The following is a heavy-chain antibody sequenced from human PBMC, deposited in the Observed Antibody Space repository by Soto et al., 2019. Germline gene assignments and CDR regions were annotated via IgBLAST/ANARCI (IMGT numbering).Heavy chain of an antibody. D-gene: IGHD2-8*02. CDR1: GASVSSDSSY. J-gene: IGHJ1*01. Sequence: QVQLQESGPGLVKPSETLSLTCTVSGASVSSDSSYWTWIWQPPGKGLEWIGYVYHTGSTRYNPYLNNRVTISIDTSKNQFSLKLRSVTAADTAIYYCAREDDTGGRPYVEHWGQGTRVTVSS. V-gene: IGHV4-61*01. CDR3: AREDDTGGRPYVEH. CDR2: VYHTGST.